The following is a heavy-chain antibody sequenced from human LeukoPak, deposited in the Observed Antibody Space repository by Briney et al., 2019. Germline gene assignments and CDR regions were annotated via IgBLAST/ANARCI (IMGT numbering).Heavy chain of an antibody. Sequence: ASVKVSCKASGHSFSSYDINWVRQATGQGLEWMGWMNPNSGNKGYAQKFQGRVSITRNTSISTAYMEMGSLTSEGTAVYYCMRGRATVTTHWFDPWGQGTLVSVSS. CDR1: GHSFSSYD. V-gene: IGHV1-8*03. J-gene: IGHJ5*02. D-gene: IGHD4-11*01. CDR3: MRGRATVTTHWFDP. CDR2: MNPNSGNK.